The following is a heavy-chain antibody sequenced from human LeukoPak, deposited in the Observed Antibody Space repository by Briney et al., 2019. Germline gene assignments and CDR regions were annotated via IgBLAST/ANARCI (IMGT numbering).Heavy chain of an antibody. CDR3: ATDLHGSSWYSPDY. D-gene: IGHD6-13*01. CDR1: GFTFSGYA. Sequence: GGSLRLSCAASGFTFSGYAMTWVRQGPGKGLEWVSIISGSGGSTYYADSVKGRFTISRDNSKNTLYLQMNSLRAEDTAVYYCATDLHGSSWYSPDYWGQGTLVTVSP. CDR2: ISGSGGST. V-gene: IGHV3-23*01. J-gene: IGHJ4*02.